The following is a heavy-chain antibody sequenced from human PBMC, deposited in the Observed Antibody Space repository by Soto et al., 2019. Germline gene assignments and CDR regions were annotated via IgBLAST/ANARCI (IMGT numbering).Heavy chain of an antibody. CDR3: ARTWGLASFDY. CDR2: ISYDGSNK. J-gene: IGHJ4*02. D-gene: IGHD3-16*01. V-gene: IGHV3-30*03. Sequence: GESLKISCAASGFTFSSYGMHWVRQAPGKGLEWVAVISYDGSNKYYADSVKGRFTISRDNSKNTLYLQMNSLRAEDTAVYYCARTWGLASFDYWGQGTLVTVSS. CDR1: GFTFSSYG.